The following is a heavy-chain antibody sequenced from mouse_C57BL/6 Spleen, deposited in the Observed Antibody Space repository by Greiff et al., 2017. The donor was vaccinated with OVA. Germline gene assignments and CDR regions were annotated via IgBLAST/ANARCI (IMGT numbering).Heavy chain of an antibody. D-gene: IGHD4-1*01. CDR3: ARLDWDGFAY. CDR2: ISSGGSYT. J-gene: IGHJ3*01. Sequence: EVQLVESGGDLVKPGGSLKLSCAASGFTFSSYGMSWVRQTPDKRLAWVATISSGGSYTYYPDSVKGRFTISRDNAKNTLYLQMSSLKSEDTAMYYCARLDWDGFAYWGQGTLVTVSA. V-gene: IGHV5-6*01. CDR1: GFTFSSYG.